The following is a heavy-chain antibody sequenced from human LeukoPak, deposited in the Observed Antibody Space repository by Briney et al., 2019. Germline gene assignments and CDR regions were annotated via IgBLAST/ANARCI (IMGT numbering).Heavy chain of an antibody. CDR1: GGSISSGSYY. CDR3: ARGITMVRGAPYY. J-gene: IGHJ4*02. CDR2: INTSGST. D-gene: IGHD3-10*01. Sequence: SQTLSLTCTVSGGSISSGSYYWSWIRQPAGKGLEWIGRINTSGSTNYNPSLKSRVTISVDTSKNQFSLKLSSVTAADTAVYYCARGITMVRGAPYYWGQGTLVTVSS. V-gene: IGHV4-61*02.